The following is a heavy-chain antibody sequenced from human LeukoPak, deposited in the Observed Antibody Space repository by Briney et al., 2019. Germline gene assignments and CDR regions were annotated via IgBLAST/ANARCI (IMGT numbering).Heavy chain of an antibody. CDR2: IYYSGST. V-gene: IGHV4-59*01. Sequence: SETLSLTCTVSGGSISSYYWSWIRQPPGEGLEWIGYIYYSGSTNYNPSLKSRVTISVDTSKNQFSLKLSSVTAADTAVYYCARENVVGAIFDYWGQGTLVTVSS. J-gene: IGHJ4*02. D-gene: IGHD1-26*01. CDR1: GGSISSYY. CDR3: ARENVVGAIFDY.